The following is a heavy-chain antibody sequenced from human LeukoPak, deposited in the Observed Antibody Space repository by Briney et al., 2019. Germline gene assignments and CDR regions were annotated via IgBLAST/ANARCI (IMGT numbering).Heavy chain of an antibody. CDR2: INTNTGNP. J-gene: IGHJ3*02. V-gene: IGHV7-4-1*02. CDR3: ARDVDPYYYDSSDAFDI. CDR1: GYTFTSYA. D-gene: IGHD3-22*01. Sequence: GASVKVSCKASGYTFTSYAMNWVRQAPRQGLERMGWINTNTGNPTYDQGFTGRFVFSLDTSVGTAYLQISSLKAEDTAVYYCARDVDPYYYDSSDAFDIWGQGTMVTVSS.